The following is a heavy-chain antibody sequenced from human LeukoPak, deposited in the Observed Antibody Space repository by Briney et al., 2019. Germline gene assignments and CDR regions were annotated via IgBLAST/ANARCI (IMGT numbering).Heavy chain of an antibody. J-gene: IGHJ4*02. CDR1: GFTFSSSW. D-gene: IGHD4-23*01. CDR3: ARRLVGTPDYFDY. Sequence: GGSLRLSCAASGFTFSSSWMHRVCQAPEKGLEWVADIKCDGSEKYYVDSVKGRLTISRDNAKNSLYLQVNSLRAEDTAVYYCARRLVGTPDYFDYWGQGTLVTVSS. V-gene: IGHV3-52*01. CDR2: IKCDGSEK.